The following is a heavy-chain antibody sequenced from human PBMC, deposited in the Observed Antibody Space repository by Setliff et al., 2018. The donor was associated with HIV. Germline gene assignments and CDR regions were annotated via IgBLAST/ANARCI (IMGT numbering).Heavy chain of an antibody. Sequence: ASVKVSCKASGYTFTSYAMHWVRQAPGQRLEWMGWISAYNGNTNYAQKLQGRVTMTTDTSTSTAYMELRSLRSDDTAVYYCARGYYNFWSGYYDSRFPNPIDAFDIWGQGTMVTVSS. CDR1: GYTFTSYA. D-gene: IGHD3-3*01. V-gene: IGHV1-18*01. CDR2: ISAYNGNT. CDR3: ARGYYNFWSGYYDSRFPNPIDAFDI. J-gene: IGHJ3*02.